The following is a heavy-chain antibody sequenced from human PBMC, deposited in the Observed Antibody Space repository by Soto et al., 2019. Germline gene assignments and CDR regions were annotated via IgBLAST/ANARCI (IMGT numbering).Heavy chain of an antibody. Sequence: WILKTQGKVLEWIGEINHSGSTHYNPSLKHRVTLSVDTSKNKFSLKLSSVKEAEKAVYYCERDRGDAAAGTYYFYGIYVWAQGTRVTVSS. CDR3: ERDRGDAAAGTYYFYGIYV. J-gene: IGHJ6*02. CDR2: INHSGST. D-gene: IGHD6-13*01. V-gene: IGHV4-34*01.